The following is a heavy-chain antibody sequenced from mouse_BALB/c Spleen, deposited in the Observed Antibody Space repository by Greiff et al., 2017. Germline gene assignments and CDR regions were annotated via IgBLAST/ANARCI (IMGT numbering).Heavy chain of an antibody. V-gene: IGHV3-2*02. D-gene: IGHD2-1*01. CDR3: ARDGNYLSFDY. CDR1: GYSITSDYA. J-gene: IGHJ2*01. Sequence: EVQLVESGPGLVKPSQSLSLTCTVTGYSITSDYAWNWIRQFPGNKLEWMGYISYSGSTSYNPSLKSRISITRDTSKNQFFLQLNSVTTEDTATYYCARDGNYLSFDYWGQGTTLTVSS. CDR2: ISYSGST.